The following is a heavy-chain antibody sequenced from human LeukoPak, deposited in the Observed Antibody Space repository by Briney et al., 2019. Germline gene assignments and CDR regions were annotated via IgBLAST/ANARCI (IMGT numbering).Heavy chain of an antibody. CDR1: GYTFTDYY. J-gene: IGHJ2*01. V-gene: IGHV1-2*02. CDR3: ARDLYGAYWYFDL. CDR2: MNPNSGGT. Sequence: ASVKVSCKASGYTFTDYYMHWMRQAPGQGPEWMGWMNPNSGGTNYAQKFQGRVTMTRDTSISTAYMELSRLRSDDTAVYYCARDLYGAYWYFDLWGRGTLVTVSS. D-gene: IGHD4-17*01.